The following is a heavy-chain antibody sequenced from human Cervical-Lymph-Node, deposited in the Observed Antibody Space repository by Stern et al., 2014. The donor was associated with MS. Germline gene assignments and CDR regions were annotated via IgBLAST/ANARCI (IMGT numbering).Heavy chain of an antibody. J-gene: IGHJ4*02. Sequence: QVQLQESGPGLVKPSQTLSLTCSVSGGAVNSGDYYWSWIRQSAGKGLEWIGRIHNTGTANYNPSLKTRVSMAVDTPKNKISLKLRSVTAADTALYYCARDDRGSYFAYDCWGQGTLVTVSS. CDR3: ARDDRGSYFAYDC. V-gene: IGHV4-61*02. D-gene: IGHD1-26*01. CDR1: GGAVNSGDYY. CDR2: IHNTGTA.